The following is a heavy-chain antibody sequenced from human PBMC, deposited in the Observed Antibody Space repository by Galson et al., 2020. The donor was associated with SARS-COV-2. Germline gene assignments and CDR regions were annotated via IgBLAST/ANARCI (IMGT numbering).Heavy chain of an antibody. CDR3: ARVRELLNDDAFDI. Sequence: SETLSLTCAVSGGSISSSNWWSWVRQPPGKGLEWIGEIYHSGSTNYNPSLKSRVTISVDKSKNQFSLKLSSVTAADTAVYYCARVRELLNDDAFDIWGQGTMVTVSS. V-gene: IGHV4-4*02. D-gene: IGHD1-26*01. J-gene: IGHJ3*02. CDR1: GGSISSSNW. CDR2: IYHSGST.